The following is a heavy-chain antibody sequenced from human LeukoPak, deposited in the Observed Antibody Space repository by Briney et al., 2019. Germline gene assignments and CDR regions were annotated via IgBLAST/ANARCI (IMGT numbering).Heavy chain of an antibody. CDR1: GGSISNYY. CDR2: IYYSGST. Sequence: SETLSLTCTVSGGSISNYYWSWIRQPPGKGLEWIGYIYYSGSTNYNPSLKSRVIISVDTSKNQFSLKLSSVTAADTAVYYCAREAGAVALGYRAINWFDPWGQGTLVTVSS. D-gene: IGHD6-19*01. V-gene: IGHV4-59*12. J-gene: IGHJ5*02. CDR3: AREAGAVALGYRAINWFDP.